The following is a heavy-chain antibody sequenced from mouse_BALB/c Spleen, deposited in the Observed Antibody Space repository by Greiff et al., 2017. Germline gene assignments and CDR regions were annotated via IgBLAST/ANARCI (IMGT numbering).Heavy chain of an antibody. V-gene: IGHV5-6-3*01. Sequence: EVHLVESGGGLVQPGGSLKLSCAASGFTFSSYGMSWVRQTPDKRLELVATINSNGGSTYYPDSVKGRFTISRDNAKNTLYLQMSSLKSEDTAMYYCAREETGTLFAYWGQGTLVTVSA. CDR2: INSNGGST. J-gene: IGHJ3*01. CDR3: AREETGTLFAY. D-gene: IGHD4-1*01. CDR1: GFTFSSYG.